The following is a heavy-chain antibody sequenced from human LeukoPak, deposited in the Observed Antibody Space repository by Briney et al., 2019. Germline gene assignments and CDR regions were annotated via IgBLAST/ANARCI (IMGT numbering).Heavy chain of an antibody. CDR3: ARDRFLGYCSGGSCNLRDYYYGMDV. V-gene: IGHV3-11*06. Sequence: GGSLRLSCAASGFTFSDYYMSWIRQAPGKGLEWVSSISSSSSYIYYADSVKGRFTISRDNAKNSLYLQMNSLRAEDTAVYYCARDRFLGYCSGGSCNLRDYYYGMDVWGKGTTVTVSS. CDR2: ISSSSSYI. D-gene: IGHD2-15*01. CDR1: GFTFSDYY. J-gene: IGHJ6*04.